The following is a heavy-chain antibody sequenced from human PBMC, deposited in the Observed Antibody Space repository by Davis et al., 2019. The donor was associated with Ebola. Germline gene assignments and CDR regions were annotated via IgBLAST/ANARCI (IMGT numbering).Heavy chain of an antibody. CDR2: IHDSGNT. CDR1: GGSISSYY. Sequence: MPSETLSLTCNVSGGSISSYYWSWIRQAPGKGLEWIAYIHDSGNTKYNPSLRSRLIISVDRSKNQLSLKLSSVTAADTAVYYCAREDASSTSADYWGQGILVTVSS. D-gene: IGHD2-15*01. V-gene: IGHV4-59*01. J-gene: IGHJ4*02. CDR3: AREDASSTSADY.